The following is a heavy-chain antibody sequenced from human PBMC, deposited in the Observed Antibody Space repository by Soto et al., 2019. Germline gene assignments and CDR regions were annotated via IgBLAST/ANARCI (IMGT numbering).Heavy chain of an antibody. Sequence: GGSLRLSCAASGFTFSSYGMHWVRQAPGRGLEGVALIWYDGSTKNYADSVKGRFTISRDNSKSTLYLQMSSLRVEDTAVYYCAREGGVYSPGYYYGMDVWGQGTTVTVSS. CDR2: IWYDGSTK. D-gene: IGHD4-4*01. J-gene: IGHJ6*02. V-gene: IGHV3-33*01. CDR1: GFTFSSYG. CDR3: AREGGVYSPGYYYGMDV.